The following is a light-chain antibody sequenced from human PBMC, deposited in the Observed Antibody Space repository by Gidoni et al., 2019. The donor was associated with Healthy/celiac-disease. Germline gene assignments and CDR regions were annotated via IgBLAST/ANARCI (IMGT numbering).Light chain of an antibody. CDR3: QQSYSTPRT. CDR2: AAS. Sequence: DIQMTQSPSSLSASVGDRVTITCRASQSISSYLNWYQQKPGKAPKLLIYAASSLQSGVPSRFSGSGSGTDFTLTISSLQPEDFATYYCQQSYSTPRTFGPXTKVDIK. V-gene: IGKV1-39*01. J-gene: IGKJ3*01. CDR1: QSISSY.